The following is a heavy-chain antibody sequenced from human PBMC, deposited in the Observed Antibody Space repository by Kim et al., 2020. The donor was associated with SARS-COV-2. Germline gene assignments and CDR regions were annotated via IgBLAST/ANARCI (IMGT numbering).Heavy chain of an antibody. CDR2: ISTSSSTI. CDR3: ASIAAADTLYYYYGRDV. CDR1: GFTFSSYS. V-gene: IGHV3-48*02. J-gene: IGHJ6*01. D-gene: IGHD6-13*01. Sequence: GGSLRLSCAASGFTFSSYSMNWVRQAPGKGLEWVSYISTSSSTIYYADSAKGRFTISRDNAKNSLYLQMNSLRDEDTAVYYCASIAAADTLYYYYGRDVGARGPTDTVSS.